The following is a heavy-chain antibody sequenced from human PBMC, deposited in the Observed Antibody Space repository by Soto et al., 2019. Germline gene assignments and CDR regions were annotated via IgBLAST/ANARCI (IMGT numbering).Heavy chain of an antibody. CDR3: ARDSDYYGSSGYYDY. CDR1: GGSFSGYY. Sequence: SETLSLTCAVYGGSFSGYYWSWIRQPPGKGLEWIGEINHSGSTNYNPSLKSRVTISVDTSKNQFSLKLSSVTAADTAVYYCARDSDYYGSSGYYDYWGQGTLVTVS. CDR2: INHSGST. D-gene: IGHD3-22*01. V-gene: IGHV4-34*01. J-gene: IGHJ4*02.